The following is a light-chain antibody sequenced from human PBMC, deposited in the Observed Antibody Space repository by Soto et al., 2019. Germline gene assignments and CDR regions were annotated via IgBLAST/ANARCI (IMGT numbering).Light chain of an antibody. Sequence: IVLTQSPATLSLSPGERATLSCRASQSVRSYLAWYRQKPGQAPRLLIYDASNRATGIPARFSGSGSGTDFTLTISSLEPEDFAVYYCQQRSNWPLLTFGGGTKVEIK. J-gene: IGKJ4*01. CDR2: DAS. CDR1: QSVRSY. V-gene: IGKV3-11*01. CDR3: QQRSNWPLLT.